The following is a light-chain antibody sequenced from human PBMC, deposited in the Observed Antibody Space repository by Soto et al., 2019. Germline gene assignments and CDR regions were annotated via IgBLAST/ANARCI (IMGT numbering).Light chain of an antibody. V-gene: IGLV2-14*01. Sequence: QSVLTQPRSVSGSPGQSVTISCTGTSSDVGGYNYVSWYQQHPGKAPKLMIYDVSNRPSGVSNRFSGSKSGNTASLTISGLQAEDEAEYYCSSYTSSSTLVFGTGTKVTVL. CDR2: DVS. CDR1: SSDVGGYNY. J-gene: IGLJ1*01. CDR3: SSYTSSSTLV.